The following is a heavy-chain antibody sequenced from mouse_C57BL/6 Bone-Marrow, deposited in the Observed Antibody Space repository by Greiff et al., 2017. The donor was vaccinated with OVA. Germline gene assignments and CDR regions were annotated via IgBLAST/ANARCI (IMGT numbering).Heavy chain of an antibody. V-gene: IGHV3-6*01. CDR1: GYSITSGYY. CDR2: ISYDGSN. D-gene: IGHD4-1*01. CDR3: ARDGLGRDY. Sequence: EVQLQESGPGLVKPSQSLSLTCSVTGYSITSGYYWNWIRQFPGNKLEWMGYISYDGSNNYNPSLKNRISITRDTSKNQFFLKLNSVTTEDTATYYCARDGLGRDYWGQGTTLTVSS. J-gene: IGHJ2*01.